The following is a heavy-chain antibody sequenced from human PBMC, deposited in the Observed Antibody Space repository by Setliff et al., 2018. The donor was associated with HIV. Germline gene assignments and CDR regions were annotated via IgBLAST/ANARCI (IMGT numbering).Heavy chain of an antibody. D-gene: IGHD6-19*01. CDR2: INAGSGNT. CDR3: ARVFSGISGWFLFDY. CDR1: GYTFTSYS. J-gene: IGHJ4*02. Sequence: SVKVSCKASGYTFTSYSLHWVRQAPGQRLEWMGWINAGSGNTKYSQKFQGRVTITRDTSARTAYMGLSSLRSEDTAVYYCARVFSGISGWFLFDYWGQGTLVTVSS. V-gene: IGHV1-3*01.